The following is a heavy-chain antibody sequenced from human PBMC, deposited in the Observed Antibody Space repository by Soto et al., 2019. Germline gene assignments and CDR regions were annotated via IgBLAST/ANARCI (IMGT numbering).Heavy chain of an antibody. CDR1: GGSISSYY. CDR2: IYYSGST. CDR3: ARYRGSSRWYGYYYYMDV. V-gene: IGHV4-59*01. Sequence: SETLSLTCTVSGGSISSYYWSWIRQPPGKGLEWIGYIYYSGSTNYNPSLKSRVTISVDTSKNQFSLKLSSVTAADTAVYYCARYRGSSRWYGYYYYMDVWGKRTTVPVS. J-gene: IGHJ6*03. D-gene: IGHD6-13*01.